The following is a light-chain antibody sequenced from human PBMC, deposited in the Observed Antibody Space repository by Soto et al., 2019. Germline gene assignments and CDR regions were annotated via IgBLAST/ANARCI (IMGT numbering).Light chain of an antibody. J-gene: IGKJ1*01. CDR2: GAS. V-gene: IGKV3-20*01. Sequence: EIVLTQSPGTLSLSPGERATLSCRASQSVSRSYLAWYQQKPGQAPRLLIYGASSRATGVPDRFSGSGSGTDFTLTISSLEPEDFAVYYCQQYGSSRWTFGQGTKVEIK. CDR1: QSVSRSY. CDR3: QQYGSSRWT.